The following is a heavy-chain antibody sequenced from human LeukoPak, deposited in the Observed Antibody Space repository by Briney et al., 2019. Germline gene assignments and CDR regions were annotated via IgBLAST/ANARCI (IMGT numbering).Heavy chain of an antibody. CDR3: AKDMGIAVAGSDY. CDR2: FSAGGGGS. D-gene: IGHD6-19*01. V-gene: IGHV3-23*01. CDR1: GFTFSSYS. J-gene: IGHJ4*02. Sequence: GGSLRLSCAASGFTFSSYSMNWVRQAPGKGLEWVSSFSAGGGGSYHADSVKGRFTISRDNSKNTLYLQMNSLRVEDTAVYYCAKDMGIAVAGSDYWGQGTLVTVSS.